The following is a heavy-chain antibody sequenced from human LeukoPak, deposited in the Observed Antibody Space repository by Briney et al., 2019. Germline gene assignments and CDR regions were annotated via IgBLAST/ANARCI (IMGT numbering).Heavy chain of an antibody. V-gene: IGHV3-23*01. CDR1: GSTFNSYA. CDR3: AKVGSGYYFDY. D-gene: IGHD3-22*01. J-gene: IGHJ4*02. CDR2: ISGSGGST. Sequence: GGSLRLSCAASGSTFNSYAMSWVRQAPGKGLEWVSAISGSGGSTYYADSVKGRFTISRDNSKNTLYLQMNSLRAEDTAVYCCAKVGSGYYFDYWGQGTLVTVSS.